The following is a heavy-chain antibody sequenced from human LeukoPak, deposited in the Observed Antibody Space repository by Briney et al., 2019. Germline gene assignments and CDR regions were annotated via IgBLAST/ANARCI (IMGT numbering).Heavy chain of an antibody. CDR1: GGSLSNYY. CDR2: IYYTGST. CDR3: AKSGYSSSWYVPPDL. V-gene: IGHV4-59*01. Sequence: PSETLSLTCTVSGGSLSNYYWSWIRQPPGQGLEWIGYIYYTGSTHYNPSLKSRVTIYLDTSKNQFSLRLTSVTAADTAVYYCAKSGYSSSWYVPPDLWGQGTLVTVSS. J-gene: IGHJ5*02. D-gene: IGHD6-13*01.